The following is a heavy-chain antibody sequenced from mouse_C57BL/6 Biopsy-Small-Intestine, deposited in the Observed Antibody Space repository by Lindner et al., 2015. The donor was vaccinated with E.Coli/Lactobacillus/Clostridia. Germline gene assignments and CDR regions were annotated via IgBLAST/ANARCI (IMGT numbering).Heavy chain of an antibody. CDR2: INPNNGGT. CDR1: GHTFTDYN. D-gene: IGHD1-1*01. CDR3: ANYYGSSYWYFDV. Sequence: VQLQESGPELVKPGASVKMSCKASGHTFTDYNMHWVKQSHGKSLEWIGYINPNNGGTSYNQKFKGKATLTVNKSSSTAYMELRSLTSEDSAVYYCANYYGSSYWYFDVWGTGTTVTVSS. J-gene: IGHJ1*03. V-gene: IGHV1-22*01.